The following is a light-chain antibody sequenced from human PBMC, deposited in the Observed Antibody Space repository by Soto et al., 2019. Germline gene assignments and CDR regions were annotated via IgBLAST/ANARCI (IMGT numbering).Light chain of an antibody. CDR3: QSYDTSPMYT. J-gene: IGKJ2*01. CDR1: QSVSSNY. V-gene: IGKV3-20*01. CDR2: GAS. Sequence: EIVLTQSPGTLSLSPGERATLSCRASQSVSSNYLAWYQQKPGQAPRLLIYGASSRATGIPDRFSGSGSGTDFTLTISRLEPEDFAVYYCQSYDTSPMYTCGQGTKLEIK.